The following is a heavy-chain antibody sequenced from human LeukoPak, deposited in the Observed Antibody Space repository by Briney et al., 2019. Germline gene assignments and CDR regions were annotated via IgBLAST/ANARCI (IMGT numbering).Heavy chain of an antibody. CDR3: ARRLRGYSYGYGFVY. CDR1: GGSFSGYY. J-gene: IGHJ4*02. CDR2: INHSGST. D-gene: IGHD5-18*01. Sequence: SETLSLTCAVYGGSFSGYYWSWIRQPPGKGLEWIGEINHSGSTNYNPSLKSRVTISVDTSKNQFPLKLSSVTAADTAVYYCARRLRGYSYGYGFVYWGQGTLVTVSS. V-gene: IGHV4-34*01.